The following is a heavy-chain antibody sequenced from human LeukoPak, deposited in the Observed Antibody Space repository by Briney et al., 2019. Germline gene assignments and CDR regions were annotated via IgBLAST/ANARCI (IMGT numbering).Heavy chain of an antibody. CDR2: IISSSSYI. CDR3: ARAWADAFDI. CDR1: GFTFCSYS. V-gene: IGHV3-21*01. Sequence: GGSLRLSCADSGFTFCSYSMNWVRQALGKGLEWVSSIISSSSYIYYEDSVKGRFTIARDNAKNSLYLQMNSLSAEDTAVYYCARAWADAFDIWGQGTMATVSS. D-gene: IGHD3-16*01. J-gene: IGHJ3*02.